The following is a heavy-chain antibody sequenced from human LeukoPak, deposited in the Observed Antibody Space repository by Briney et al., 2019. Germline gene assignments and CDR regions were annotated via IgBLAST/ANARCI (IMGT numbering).Heavy chain of an antibody. CDR3: ARNWGDHFDWLRDY. V-gene: IGHV3-33*01. CDR1: GFTFSSYG. CDR2: IWDDGSNR. J-gene: IGHJ4*02. Sequence: GGSLRLSCAASGFTFSSYGMHWVRQAPGRGLEWVAIIWDDGSNRYYADSVKGRFTISRDNSKNTLYLQMNSLRAEDTAVYYCARNWGDHFDWLRDYWGQGTLVTVSS. D-gene: IGHD3-9*01.